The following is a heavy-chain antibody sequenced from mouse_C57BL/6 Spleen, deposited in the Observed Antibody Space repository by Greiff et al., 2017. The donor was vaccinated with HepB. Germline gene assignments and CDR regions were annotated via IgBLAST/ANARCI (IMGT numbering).Heavy chain of an antibody. Sequence: QVQLQQPGAELVRPGSSVKLSCKASGYTFTSYWMHWVKQRPIQGLEWIGNIDPSDSETHYNQKFKDKATLTVDKSSSTAYMQLSSLTSEDSAVYYCARWQGDYDGFAYWGQGTLVTVSA. CDR1: GYTFTSYW. CDR3: ARWQGDYDGFAY. CDR2: IDPSDSET. J-gene: IGHJ3*01. D-gene: IGHD2-4*01. V-gene: IGHV1-52*01.